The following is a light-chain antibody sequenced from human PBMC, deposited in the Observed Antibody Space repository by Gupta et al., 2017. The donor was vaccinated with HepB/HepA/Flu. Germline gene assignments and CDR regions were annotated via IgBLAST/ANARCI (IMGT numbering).Light chain of an antibody. Sequence: VMTQSPATLSVSPGERATLSCRASQSFSSNLAWYQQKPGQAPRLLIYGASTRATGIPARFSGSGSGTEFTLTISSLQSEDFAVYYCQQYNNWPKTFGHGTKVEIK. CDR3: QQYNNWPKT. CDR1: QSFSSN. CDR2: GAS. V-gene: IGKV3-15*01. J-gene: IGKJ1*01.